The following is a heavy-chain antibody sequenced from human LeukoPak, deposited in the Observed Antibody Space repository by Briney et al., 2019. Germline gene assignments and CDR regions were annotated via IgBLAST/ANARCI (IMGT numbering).Heavy chain of an antibody. Sequence: GESLKISFKGSGYSFTSYWIGWVRLLPGKGLEWMGIIYPGDSDTRYSPSFQGQVTISADKSISTAYLQWSSLKASDTAMYYCARRERIGDYYDSSGYDWFDPWGQGTLVTVSS. J-gene: IGHJ5*02. CDR1: GYSFTSYW. V-gene: IGHV5-51*01. CDR3: ARRERIGDYYDSSGYDWFDP. CDR2: IYPGDSDT. D-gene: IGHD3-22*01.